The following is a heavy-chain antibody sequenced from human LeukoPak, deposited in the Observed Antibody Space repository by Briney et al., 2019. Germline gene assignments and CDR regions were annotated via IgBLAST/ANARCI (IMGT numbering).Heavy chain of an antibody. Sequence: GGSLRLSCAASGFTFSSYAMSWVRQAPGKGLDWVSAISGSGGNTYYADSVKGRFTISRANTKHTLYLRMNRVRAEDTAGYYFAKDQYGGNPQYYSDYWGQGNLVTAS. CDR2: ISGSGGNT. V-gene: IGHV3-23*01. J-gene: IGHJ4*02. CDR1: GFTFSSYA. CDR3: AKDQYGGNPQYYSDY. D-gene: IGHD4-23*01.